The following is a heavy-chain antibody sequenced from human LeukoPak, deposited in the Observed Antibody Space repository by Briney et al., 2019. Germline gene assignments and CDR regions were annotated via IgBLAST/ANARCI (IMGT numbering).Heavy chain of an antibody. D-gene: IGHD3-3*01. CDR2: IYYSGST. CDR1: GGSISSGGYY. V-gene: IGHV4-31*03. Sequence: SETLSLTCTVSGGSISSGGYYWSWIRQHPGKGLEWIGYIYYSGSTYYNPSLKSRVTISVDTSKNQFSLKLSSVTAADTAGYYCAREGYDFWSGYYTGMYMDVWGKGTTVTVSS. CDR3: AREGYDFWSGYYTGMYMDV. J-gene: IGHJ6*03.